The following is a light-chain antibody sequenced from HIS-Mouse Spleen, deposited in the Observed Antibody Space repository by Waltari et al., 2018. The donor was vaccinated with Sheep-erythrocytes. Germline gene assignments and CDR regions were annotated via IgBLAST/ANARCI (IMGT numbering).Light chain of an antibody. CDR2: QDG. J-gene: IGLJ2*01. V-gene: IGLV3-1*01. CDR3: QAWDSSTAV. CDR1: KLGDKY. Sequence: SYELTQPPSVSVSPGQTASITCSGDKLGDKYACWYQQKPGQSPVLVIYQDGKRPSGRPERFSGSNSGNTATLTLSGTQAMDEADYYCQAWDSSTAVFGGGTKLTVL.